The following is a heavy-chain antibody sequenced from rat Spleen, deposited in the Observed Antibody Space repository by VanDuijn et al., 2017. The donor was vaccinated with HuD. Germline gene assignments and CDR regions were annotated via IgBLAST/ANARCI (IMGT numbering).Heavy chain of an antibody. J-gene: IGHJ2*01. CDR3: ARGDYSSPHGGY. D-gene: IGHD1-2*01. Sequence: QVQLKESGPGLVQPSQTLSLTCTVSGISLSNYGVIWVRQPPGKGLDWMGVIWGNGDSNYNSALKPRLSISRDTSKSQVYLKMNSPQTEDTATYYCARGDYSSPHGGYWGQGVMVTVSS. CDR1: GISLSNYG. V-gene: IGHV2-13*01. CDR2: IWGNGDS.